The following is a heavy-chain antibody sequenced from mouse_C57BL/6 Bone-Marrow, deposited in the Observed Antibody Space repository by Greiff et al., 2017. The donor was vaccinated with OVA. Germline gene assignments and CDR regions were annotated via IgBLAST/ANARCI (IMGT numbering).Heavy chain of an antibody. CDR1: GFTFTDYY. V-gene: IGHV7-3*01. Sequence: EVMLVESGGGLVQPGGSLSLSCAASGFTFTDYYMSWVRQPPGKALEWLGFIRNKANGYTTEYSASVKGRFTISRDNSQSILYLQMNALRAEDSATYYCARYHPNWALDYWGQGTTLTVSS. CDR3: ARYHPNWALDY. CDR2: IRNKANGYTT. D-gene: IGHD4-1*02. J-gene: IGHJ2*01.